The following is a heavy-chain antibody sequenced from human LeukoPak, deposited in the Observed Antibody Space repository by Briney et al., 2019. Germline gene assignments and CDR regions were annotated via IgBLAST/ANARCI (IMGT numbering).Heavy chain of an antibody. CDR2: ISAGANSA. J-gene: IGHJ5*02. D-gene: IGHD2-2*01. CDR1: GFTISNYA. V-gene: IGHV3-23*01. CDR3: AKETYCSSPTCPRA. Sequence: PGGSLRLSCAASGFTISNYAMNWVRQAPGKVLEWVSTISAGANSAYYTDSVKSRFTISRDNSKNSLYLQINSLRAEDTAMYYCAKETYCSSPTCPRAWGKGTLVTVSS.